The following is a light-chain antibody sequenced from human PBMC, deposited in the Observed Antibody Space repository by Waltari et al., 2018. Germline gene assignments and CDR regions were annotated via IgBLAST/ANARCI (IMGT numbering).Light chain of an antibody. V-gene: IGLV1-47*01. CDR3: AAWDDSLSGLV. J-gene: IGLJ3*02. CDR1: RSNICNNY. Sequence: QSVLTQPPSASGTPGQKVTISCNGSRSNICNNYVYCYQQLPGTAPKLLIFKNNQRPSGVPDRFSDSKSGTSASLAINGLRSEDEADYYCAAWDDSLSGLVLGGGTKVTVL. CDR2: KNN.